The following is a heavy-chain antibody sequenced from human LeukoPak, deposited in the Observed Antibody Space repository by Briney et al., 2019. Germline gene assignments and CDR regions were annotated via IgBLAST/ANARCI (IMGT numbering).Heavy chain of an antibody. CDR2: INPSGGST. CDR1: GYTFTSYY. Sequence: ASVKVSCKASGYTFTSYYMPWVRQAPGQGLEWMGIINPSGGSTSYAQKFQGRVTMTRDTSTSTVYIELSSLRSEDTAVYYCARGGFAGFLPDSSGYYYSGWGQGTLVTVSS. V-gene: IGHV1-46*01. D-gene: IGHD3-22*01. J-gene: IGHJ4*02. CDR3: ARGGFAGFLPDSSGYYYSG.